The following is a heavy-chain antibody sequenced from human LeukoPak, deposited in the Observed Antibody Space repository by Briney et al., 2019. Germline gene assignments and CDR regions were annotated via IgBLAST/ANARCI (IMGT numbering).Heavy chain of an antibody. CDR2: IYYSGST. V-gene: IGHV4-39*01. CDR3: ARHLPIGYCSSTSCYPYYFDY. CDR1: GVSISSSSYY. J-gene: IGHJ4*02. D-gene: IGHD2-2*01. Sequence: SETLSLTCTVSGVSISSSSYYWGWIRQPPGKGLEWIGSIYYSGSTYYNPSLMSRVTISVDTSKNQFSLKLSSVTDADTAVYYCARHLPIGYCSSTSCYPYYFDYWGQGTLVTVSS.